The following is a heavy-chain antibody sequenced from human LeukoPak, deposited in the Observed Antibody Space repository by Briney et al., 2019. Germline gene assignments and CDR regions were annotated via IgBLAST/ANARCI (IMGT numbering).Heavy chain of an antibody. J-gene: IGHJ4*02. CDR2: ICGSGGST. V-gene: IGHV3-23*01. Sequence: GGSLRLSCAASGFTFSSYAMSWVREAPGKGLEWVSVICGSGGSTYYADSVKGRFTISRDNSKNTLYLQMNSLRAEDTAVYYCAGDYYDSSGYLFYFDYWGQGTLVTVSS. CDR3: AGDYYDSSGYLFYFDY. D-gene: IGHD3-22*01. CDR1: GFTFSSYA.